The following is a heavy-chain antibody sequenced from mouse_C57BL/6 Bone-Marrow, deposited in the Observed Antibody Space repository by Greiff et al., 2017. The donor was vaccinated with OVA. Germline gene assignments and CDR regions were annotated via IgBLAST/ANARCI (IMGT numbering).Heavy chain of an antibody. CDR1: GYTFTSYW. J-gene: IGHJ3*01. D-gene: IGHD1-1*01. V-gene: IGHV1-64*01. CDR2: INPNSGST. Sequence: QVQLKQPGAELVKPGASVKLSCKASGYTFTSYWMHWVKQRPGQGLEWIGMINPNSGSTNYNEKFKSKATLTVDKSSSTAYMQLSSLTSEDSAVYYCARAITVVARSAYWGKGTMVTVSA. CDR3: ARAITVVARSAY.